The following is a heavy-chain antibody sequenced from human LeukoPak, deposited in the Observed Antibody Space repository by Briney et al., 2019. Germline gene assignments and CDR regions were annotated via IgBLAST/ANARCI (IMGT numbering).Heavy chain of an antibody. V-gene: IGHV1-69*05. Sequence: SVKVSCKAPGGTFSSYAISWVRQAPGQGLEWMGGIIPIFGTANYAQKFQGRVTITTDESTSTAYMELSSLRSEDTAVYYCARGVVPAANLYYYMDVWGKGTTVTVSS. CDR2: IIPIFGTA. CDR3: ARGVVPAANLYYYMDV. D-gene: IGHD2-2*01. J-gene: IGHJ6*03. CDR1: GGTFSSYA.